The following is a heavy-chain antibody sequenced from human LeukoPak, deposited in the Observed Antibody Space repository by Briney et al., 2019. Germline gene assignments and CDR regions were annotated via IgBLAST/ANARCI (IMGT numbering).Heavy chain of an antibody. Sequence: SSETLSLTCTVSGGSISSYYWSWIRQPPGKGLEWIGYIYYSGSTNYNPSLKSRVTISVDTSKNQFSLKLSSVTAADTAVYYCARVQDYYDSSGYSNWGQGTLVTVSS. CDR3: ARVQDYYDSSGYSN. V-gene: IGHV4-59*01. CDR2: IYYSGST. J-gene: IGHJ4*02. CDR1: GGSISSYY. D-gene: IGHD3-22*01.